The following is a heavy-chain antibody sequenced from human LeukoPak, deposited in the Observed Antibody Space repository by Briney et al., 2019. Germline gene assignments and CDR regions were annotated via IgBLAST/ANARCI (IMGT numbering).Heavy chain of an antibody. V-gene: IGHV3-23*01. CDR3: AKGPMITFGGVIVTPDY. CDR2: ISGSGGST. CDR1: GFTFSSYA. J-gene: IGHJ4*02. Sequence: GGSLRLSCAASGFTFSSYAMSWVRQAPGKGLEWVSAISGSGGSTYYADSVKGRFTISRDNSKNTLYLQMNSLRAEDTAVYYCAKGPMITFGGVIVTPDYWGQGTLVTVSS. D-gene: IGHD3-16*02.